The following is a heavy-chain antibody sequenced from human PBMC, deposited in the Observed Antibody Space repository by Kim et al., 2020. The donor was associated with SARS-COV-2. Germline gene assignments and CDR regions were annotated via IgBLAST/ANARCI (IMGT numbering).Heavy chain of an antibody. J-gene: IGHJ4*02. Sequence: GGSLRLSCAASGFTFSNYGMTWVRQAPGKGLEWVSAISYIGGGGSTYYADSVKARFTVSRDNSKDTLYLQMNSLRAEDTAVYYCAKADQGYPYYFDYWGQGTLVTVSS. CDR2: ISYIGGGGST. CDR3: AKADQGYPYYFDY. D-gene: IGHD5-12*01. V-gene: IGHV3-23*01. CDR1: GFTFSNYG.